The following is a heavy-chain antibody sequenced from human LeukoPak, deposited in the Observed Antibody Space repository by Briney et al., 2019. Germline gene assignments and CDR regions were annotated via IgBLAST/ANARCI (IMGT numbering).Heavy chain of an antibody. V-gene: IGHV1-46*01. J-gene: IGHJ4*02. CDR1: GYTFADYY. D-gene: IGHD4-17*01. Sequence: ASVKVSCKASGYTFADYYIHWVRQAPGQGLEWMGIINPSGGNTKYAEKFQARVTMTRDTSTRTVYMDLSSLRSEDTAVYYCARAQGYGDCDYWGQGTLVTVSS. CDR2: INPSGGNT. CDR3: ARAQGYGDCDY.